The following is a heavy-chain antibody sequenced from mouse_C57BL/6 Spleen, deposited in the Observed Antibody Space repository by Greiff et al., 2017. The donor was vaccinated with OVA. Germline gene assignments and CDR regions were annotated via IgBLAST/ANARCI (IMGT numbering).Heavy chain of an antibody. CDR3: ARFPYYGSSYWYFDV. V-gene: IGHV1-22*01. D-gene: IGHD1-1*01. J-gene: IGHJ1*03. Sequence: EVQLQQSGPELVKPGASVKMSCKASGYTFTDYNMHWVKQSHGKSLEWIGYINPNNGGTSYNQKFKGKATLTVNKSSSTAYMELRSLTSEDSAVYYCARFPYYGSSYWYFDVWGTGTTVTVSS. CDR1: GYTFTDYN. CDR2: INPNNGGT.